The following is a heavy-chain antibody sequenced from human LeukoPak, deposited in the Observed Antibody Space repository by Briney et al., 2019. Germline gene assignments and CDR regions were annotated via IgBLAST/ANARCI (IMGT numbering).Heavy chain of an antibody. J-gene: IGHJ4*02. CDR1: GFTFNNYA. CDR3: AKGYYGSGSYYNPFDN. CDR2: ISGGGGGT. Sequence: PGGSLRLSCAASGFTFNNYAMSWVRQAPGKGLEWVSAISGGGGGTYYADSVKGRVTISRDNSKNTLYLQMNSLGAEDTALYYCAKGYYGSGSYYNPFDNWGQGTLVTVSS. D-gene: IGHD3-10*01. V-gene: IGHV3-23*01.